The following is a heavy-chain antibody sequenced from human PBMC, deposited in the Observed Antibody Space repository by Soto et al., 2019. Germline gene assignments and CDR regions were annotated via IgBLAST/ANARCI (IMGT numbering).Heavy chain of an antibody. CDR1: GFTFSDYY. D-gene: IGHD5-12*01. CDR3: AKEAKYAYYMDV. CDR2: ISSSGSTI. V-gene: IGHV3-11*01. Sequence: GGSLRLSCAASGFTFSDYYMSWIRQAPGKGLEWVSYISSSGSTIYYADSVKGRFTISRDNAKNTLYLQMNSLRAEDTAVYYCAKEAKYAYYMDVWGKGTTVTVSS. J-gene: IGHJ6*03.